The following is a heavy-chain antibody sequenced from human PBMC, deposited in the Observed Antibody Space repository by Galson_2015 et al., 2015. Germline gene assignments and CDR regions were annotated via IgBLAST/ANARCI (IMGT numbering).Heavy chain of an antibody. CDR3: ARGPGDYIWGSYHPINDY. CDR1: GYTFTSYG. CDR2: ISAYNGNT. V-gene: IGHV1-18*01. J-gene: IGHJ4*02. D-gene: IGHD3-16*02. Sequence: SVKVSCKASGYTFTSYGISWVRQAPGQGLEWMGWISAYNGNTNYAQKLQGRVTMTTDTSTSTAYMELRSLRSDDTAVYCCARGPGDYIWGSYHPINDYWGQGTLVTVSS.